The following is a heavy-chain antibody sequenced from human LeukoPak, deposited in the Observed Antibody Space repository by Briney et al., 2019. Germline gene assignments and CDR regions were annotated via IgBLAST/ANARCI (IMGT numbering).Heavy chain of an antibody. V-gene: IGHV3-21*01. D-gene: IGHD3-10*01. J-gene: IGHJ3*02. CDR2: ISSSSSYI. CDR1: GFTFSSYS. CDR3: ARETGSGSPEGDAFDI. Sequence: PGGSLRLSCAASGFTFSSYSMSWVRQAPGKGLEWVSSISSSSSYIYYADSVKGRFTISRDNAKNSLYLQMNSLRAEDTAVYYCARETGSGSPEGDAFDIWGQGTMVTVSS.